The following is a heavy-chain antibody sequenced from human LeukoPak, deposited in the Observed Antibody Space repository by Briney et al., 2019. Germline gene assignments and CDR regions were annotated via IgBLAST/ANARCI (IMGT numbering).Heavy chain of an antibody. D-gene: IGHD3-10*01. CDR1: GFTFSSYS. J-gene: IGHJ4*02. Sequence: GGSLRLSCAASGFTFSSYSMNWVRQAPGEGLEWVSSISSSSSYIYYADSVKGRFTISRDNAKNSLYLQMNSLRAEDTAVYYCARDPHYYGSGKVDYWGQGTLVTVSS. CDR3: ARDPHYYGSGKVDY. CDR2: ISSSSSYI. V-gene: IGHV3-21*01.